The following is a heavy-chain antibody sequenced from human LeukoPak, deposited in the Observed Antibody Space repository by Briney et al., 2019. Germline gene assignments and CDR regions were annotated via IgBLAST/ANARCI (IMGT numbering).Heavy chain of an antibody. Sequence: ASVNVSCTASGYTFTSYYMHWVRQAPGQGLEWMGVINPSGGSTSYAQTFQGRVTMTRDTSTSTVYMELSSLRSEDTAVYYCSRAREYSSSWYFWFDPWGQGNLVTVSS. J-gene: IGHJ5*02. D-gene: IGHD6-13*01. CDR3: SRAREYSSSWYFWFDP. CDR1: GYTFTSYY. V-gene: IGHV1-46*01. CDR2: INPSGGST.